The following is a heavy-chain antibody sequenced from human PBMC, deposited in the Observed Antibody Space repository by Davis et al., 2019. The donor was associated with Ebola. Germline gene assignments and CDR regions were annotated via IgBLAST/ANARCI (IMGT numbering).Heavy chain of an antibody. D-gene: IGHD3-9*01. CDR2: INWNDGST. CDR1: GFTFSSYW. V-gene: IGHV3-20*04. J-gene: IGHJ4*02. CDR3: ARDAFSLSRYDTEDH. Sequence: PGGSLRLSCAASGFTFSSYWMSWVRQAPGKGLEWVAGINWNDGSTGYADSVKGRFTISRDNARDSLYLQMDSLRVEDTAIYYCARDAFSLSRYDTEDHWGQGTLVTVSS.